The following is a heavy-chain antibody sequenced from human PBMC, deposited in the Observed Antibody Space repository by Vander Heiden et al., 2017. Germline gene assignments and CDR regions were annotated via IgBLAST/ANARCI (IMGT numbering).Heavy chain of an antibody. CDR1: GFPFRSYA. CDR2: ISGSGGST. CDR3: AKDPCGSYYLGNSFDY. Sequence: EVQLLEYGGGLVQPGGALRLSCAASGFPFRSYAMSWVRQAPGKGLEWVSAISGSGGSTYYADSVKGRFTISRDNSKNTLYLQMNSLRAEETAVYYCAKDPCGSYYLGNSFDYWGQGTLVTVSS. V-gene: IGHV3-23*01. D-gene: IGHD1-26*01. J-gene: IGHJ4*02.